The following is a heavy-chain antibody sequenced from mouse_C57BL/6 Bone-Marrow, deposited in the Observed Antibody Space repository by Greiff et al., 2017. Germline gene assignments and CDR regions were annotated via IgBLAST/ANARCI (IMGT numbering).Heavy chain of an antibody. Sequence: EVMLVESGGGLVQPKGSLKLSCAASGFSFNTYAMNWVRQAPGKGLEWVARIRSKSNNYATYYADSVKDRFTISRDDSESMLYLQMNNLKTDDTAMYYCVRAGYDYAWFAYWGQGTLVTVSA. J-gene: IGHJ3*01. D-gene: IGHD2-4*01. CDR3: VRAGYDYAWFAY. V-gene: IGHV10-1*01. CDR1: GFSFNTYA. CDR2: IRSKSNNYAT.